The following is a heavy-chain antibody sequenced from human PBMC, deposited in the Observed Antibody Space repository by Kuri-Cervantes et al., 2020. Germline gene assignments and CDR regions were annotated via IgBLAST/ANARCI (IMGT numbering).Heavy chain of an antibody. D-gene: IGHD3/OR15-3a*01. V-gene: IGHV3-7*01. J-gene: IGHJ4*02. CDR3: ARERAGTGYSMVCY. Sequence: GESLKISCAASGFTFSSYWMSWVRQAPGKGLEWVANIKQDGSEKYYVDSVKGRFTISRDNAKNSLYLQMNSLRAEDTAVYYCARERAGTGYSMVCYWGQGTLVTVSS. CDR1: GFTFSSYW. CDR2: IKQDGSEK.